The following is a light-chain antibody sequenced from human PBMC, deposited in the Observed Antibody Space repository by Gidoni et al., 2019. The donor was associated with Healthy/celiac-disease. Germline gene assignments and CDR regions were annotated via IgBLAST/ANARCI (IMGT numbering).Light chain of an antibody. CDR1: QSISSW. CDR3: QQDNSPTCT. Sequence: DIQMTQSPSTLSASVGDRVTITCRASQSISSWLAWYQQKPGKAPKLLIYKAASLESGVPSRFSGSGSGTEFTLTISSLQPDDFATYYCQQDNSPTCTFGQGTKVEIK. V-gene: IGKV1-5*03. J-gene: IGKJ1*01. CDR2: KAA.